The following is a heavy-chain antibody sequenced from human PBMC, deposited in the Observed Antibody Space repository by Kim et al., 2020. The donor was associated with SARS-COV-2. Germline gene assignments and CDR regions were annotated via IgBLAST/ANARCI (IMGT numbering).Heavy chain of an antibody. Sequence: GGSLRLSCAASGFTFSDYYMSWIRQAPGKGLECVSYISGSSNTIYYADSVKGRFTISRDNANNSLYLQMNSLRAEDTAVYYCARDWGYSYGTNWGQGTLVTVSS. J-gene: IGHJ4*02. CDR2: ISGSSNTI. CDR3: ARDWGYSYGTN. V-gene: IGHV3-11*01. D-gene: IGHD5-18*01. CDR1: GFTFSDYY.